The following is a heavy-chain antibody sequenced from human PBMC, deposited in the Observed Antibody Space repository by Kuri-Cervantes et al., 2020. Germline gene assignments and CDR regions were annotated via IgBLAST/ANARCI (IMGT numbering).Heavy chain of an antibody. CDR2: INWNGGST. CDR3: AKGGAARPYYYGMDV. CDR1: GFTFDDYG. D-gene: IGHD6-6*01. Sequence: GGSLRLSCAASGFTFDDYGMSWVRQAPGKGLEWVSGINWNGGSTGYADSVKGRFTISRDNSKNTLYLQMNSLRAEDTAVYYCAKGGAARPYYYGMDVWGQGTTVTVSS. V-gene: IGHV3-20*04. J-gene: IGHJ6*02.